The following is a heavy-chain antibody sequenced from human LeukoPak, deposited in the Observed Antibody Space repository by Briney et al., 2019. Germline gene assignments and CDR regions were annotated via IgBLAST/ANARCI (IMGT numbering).Heavy chain of an antibody. Sequence: ASVKVSCKASGYTFRQCSFSWVRQAPGKGLEWMGWMSPNSGDTNYAQKFQGRVTMTRDMSISTAYMELSRLKSDDTAVYYCARAGASGSFDYWGQGTLVTVSS. CDR1: GYTFRQCS. D-gene: IGHD1-26*01. CDR2: MSPNSGDT. CDR3: ARAGASGSFDY. V-gene: IGHV1-2*02. J-gene: IGHJ4*02.